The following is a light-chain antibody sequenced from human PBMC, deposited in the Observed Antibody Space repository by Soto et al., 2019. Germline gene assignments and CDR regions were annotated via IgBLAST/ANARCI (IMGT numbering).Light chain of an antibody. J-gene: IGKJ1*01. Sequence: EIVMTQSPATLPVSPGERASLSCRASQSVSSNLAWYQQKPGQAPRLLIFGASTRATGIPARFSGSGSGTVFALTISSLQSEDFAVYYCQQYHNWRTFGQGTKVDIK. CDR3: QQYHNWRT. CDR1: QSVSSN. V-gene: IGKV3-15*01. CDR2: GAS.